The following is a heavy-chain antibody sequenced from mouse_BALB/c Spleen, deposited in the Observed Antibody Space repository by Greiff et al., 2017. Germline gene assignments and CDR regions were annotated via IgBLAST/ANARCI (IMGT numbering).Heavy chain of an antibody. V-gene: IGHV5-4*02. CDR3: SRGEPSYDAVDY. CDR1: GFTFSDYY. Sequence: EVQRVESGGGLVKPGGSLKLSCAASGFTFSDYYMYWVRQTPEKRLEWVATISDGGSYTYYPDSVKGRITISRDNAKNNLYLQMSSLKSEDTAMYYCSRGEPSYDAVDYWGQGTTLTVSS. J-gene: IGHJ2*01. D-gene: IGHD2-14*01. CDR2: ISDGGSYT.